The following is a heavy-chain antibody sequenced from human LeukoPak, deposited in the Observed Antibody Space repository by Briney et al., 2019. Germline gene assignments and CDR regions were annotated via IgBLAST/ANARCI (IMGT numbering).Heavy chain of an antibody. D-gene: IGHD6-6*01. Sequence: GGSLRLSCAASGFTFSSYAMSWVRQAPGKGLEWVSAISGSGGSTYYADSVKGRFTISRDNSKNTLYLQMNSLRAEDTAVYYCAKTYSSSFTRCLDYWGQGTLVTVSS. CDR1: GFTFSSYA. CDR2: ISGSGGST. CDR3: AKTYSSSFTRCLDY. V-gene: IGHV3-23*01. J-gene: IGHJ4*02.